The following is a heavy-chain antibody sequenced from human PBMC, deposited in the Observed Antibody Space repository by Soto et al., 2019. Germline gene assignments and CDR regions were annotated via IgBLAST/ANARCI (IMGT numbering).Heavy chain of an antibody. CDR2: IYHSGIT. CDR1: GVSITTNDW. J-gene: IGHJ4*02. V-gene: IGHV4-4*02. Sequence: QVQLQESGPGLVKPSGTLSLTCTVSGVSITTNDWWSWVRQPPGKGLEWIGEIYHSGITNYNSSLKSRVTMSVDKSKNQFSLILTSVTAADTAMDYCARDAAVPGETDRFDYWGQGTLVTVSS. D-gene: IGHD2-15*01. CDR3: ARDAAVPGETDRFDY.